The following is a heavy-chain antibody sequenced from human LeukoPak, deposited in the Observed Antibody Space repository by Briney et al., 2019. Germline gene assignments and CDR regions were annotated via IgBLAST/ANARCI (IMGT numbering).Heavy chain of an antibody. V-gene: IGHV3-7*03. D-gene: IGHD5-12*01. CDR3: ARFPRDPWRFDY. CDR2: IKEDGSES. Sequence: PGGSLRLSCAVSGFTFSSDWMTWVRQAPGKGLEWVANIKEDGSESYYVDSVKGRFTISRDNTKNPLYLQMNSLRAEDTAVYYCARFPRDPWRFDYWGQGTLVTVSS. CDR1: GFTFSSDW. J-gene: IGHJ4*02.